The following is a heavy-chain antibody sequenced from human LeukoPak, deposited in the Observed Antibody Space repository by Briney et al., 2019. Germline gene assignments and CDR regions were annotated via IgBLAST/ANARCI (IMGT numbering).Heavy chain of an antibody. J-gene: IGHJ2*01. V-gene: IGHV4-4*07. CDR2: IYTSGST. CDR1: GGSISSYY. Sequence: KPSETLSLTCTISGGSISSYYWSWIRQPAGEGLEWIGRIYTSGSTNYNPSLKSRVTMSVDTSKNQFSLKLSSVTAADTAVYYCATDYGGNPRGWYFDLWGRGTLVTVSS. D-gene: IGHD4-23*01. CDR3: ATDYGGNPRGWYFDL.